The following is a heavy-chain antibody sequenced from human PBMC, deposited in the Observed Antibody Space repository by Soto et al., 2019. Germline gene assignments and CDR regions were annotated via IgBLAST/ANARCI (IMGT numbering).Heavy chain of an antibody. D-gene: IGHD3-3*01. CDR2: IYYSGST. V-gene: IGHV4-31*03. CDR1: GGSISSGAYY. CDR3: ARDNNYDFWSGCFDP. Sequence: PSETLSLTCTVSGGSISSGAYYWNWIRQNPGKGLEWIGYIYYSGSTYYNPSLKSRVTISVDTSKNQFSLKLSSVTAADTAVYYCARDNNYDFWSGCFDPWGQGTLVTVSS. J-gene: IGHJ5*02.